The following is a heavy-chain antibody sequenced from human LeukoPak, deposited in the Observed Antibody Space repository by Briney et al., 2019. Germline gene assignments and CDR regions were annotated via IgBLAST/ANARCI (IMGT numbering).Heavy chain of an antibody. D-gene: IGHD2-2*01. CDR1: GFTFSSYW. Sequence: GGSLRLSCAASGFTFSSYWMSWVRQAPGKGLEWVANIKQDGSEKYYVDSVKGRFTISRDNAKNSLYLQMNSLRAEDTAVYYCARGEYAPPYYYYGMDVWGQGTTVTVSS. V-gene: IGHV3-7*01. CDR3: ARGEYAPPYYYYGMDV. CDR2: IKQDGSEK. J-gene: IGHJ6*02.